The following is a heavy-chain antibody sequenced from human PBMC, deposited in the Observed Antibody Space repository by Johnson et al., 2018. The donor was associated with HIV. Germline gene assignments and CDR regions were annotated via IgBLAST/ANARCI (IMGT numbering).Heavy chain of an antibody. Sequence: VQLVESGGGLIQPGGSLRVSCAASGFSVSGNYMSWVRQAPGKGLEWVGRIKSKNDGGTTDYAAPVKGRFTIPRDDSKNTLYLQMNSLKTEDTAVYYCTTTSLGAFDICGQGTMVTVSS. V-gene: IGHV3-15*01. CDR1: GFSVSGNY. CDR3: TTTSLGAFDI. J-gene: IGHJ3*02. D-gene: IGHD3-16*01. CDR2: IKSKNDGGTT.